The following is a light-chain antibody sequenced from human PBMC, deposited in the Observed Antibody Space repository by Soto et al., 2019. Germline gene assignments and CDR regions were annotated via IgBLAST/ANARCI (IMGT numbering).Light chain of an antibody. CDR1: SSDVGGYHY. V-gene: IGLV2-14*01. J-gene: IGLJ1*01. CDR3: SSYTSSSTLS. Sequence: QSALTQPASVSGSPGQSITISCTGTSSDVGGYHYVSWYQQHPGKAPKLMIYDVSNRPSGVSNRFSGSKSGNTASLTISGLQAEDEADYYCSSYTSSSTLSFGTGTKLTVL. CDR2: DVS.